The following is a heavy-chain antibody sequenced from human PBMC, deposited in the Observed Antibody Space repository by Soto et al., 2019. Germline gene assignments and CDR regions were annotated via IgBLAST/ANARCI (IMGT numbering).Heavy chain of an antibody. CDR3: ARDLVCPYSSSCRELAFDI. CDR2: IIPIFSTA. D-gene: IGHD6-6*01. J-gene: IGHJ3*02. V-gene: IGHV1-69*13. CDR1: GGTFSSYA. Sequence: AASVKVSCKASGGTFSSYAISWVRQAPGQGLEWMGGIIPIFSTANYAQKFQGRVTITADESTSTAYMELSSLRSEDTAVYYCARDLVCPYSSSCRELAFDIWGQGTMVTVSS.